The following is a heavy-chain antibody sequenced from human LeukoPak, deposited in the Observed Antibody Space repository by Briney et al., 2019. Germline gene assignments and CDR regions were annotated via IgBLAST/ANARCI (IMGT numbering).Heavy chain of an antibody. CDR2: ISGSGGST. CDR1: GFTFSSYA. CDR3: AKDRCSNGVGCYYYYMDV. J-gene: IGHJ6*03. D-gene: IGHD2-8*01. Sequence: GGSLRLSCAASGFTFSSYAMSWVRQAPGKGLEWVSAISGSGGSTYYADSVKGRFSISRDSSKNILYLQMNSLRAEDTAVYYCAKDRCSNGVGCYYYYMDVWGKGTTVTVSS. V-gene: IGHV3-23*01.